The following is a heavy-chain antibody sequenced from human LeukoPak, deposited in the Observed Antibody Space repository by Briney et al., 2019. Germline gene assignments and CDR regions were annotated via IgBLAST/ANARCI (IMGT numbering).Heavy chain of an antibody. V-gene: IGHV1-2*02. D-gene: IGHD6-13*01. J-gene: IGHJ4*02. CDR3: ARLAGSSWYFDY. CDR1: GYTFTGYY. Sequence: GASVKVSCKASGYTFTGYYMHWVRQAPGQGLEWMGWINPNSGGTNYAQKFQGRVTMTRDTSISAAYMELSRLRSDDTAVYYCARLAGSSWYFDYWGQGTLVTVSS. CDR2: INPNSGGT.